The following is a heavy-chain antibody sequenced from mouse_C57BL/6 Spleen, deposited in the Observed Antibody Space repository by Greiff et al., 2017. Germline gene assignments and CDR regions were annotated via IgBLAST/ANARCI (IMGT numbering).Heavy chain of an antibody. V-gene: IGHV1-80*01. CDR1: GYAFSSYW. J-gene: IGHJ4*01. CDR2: IYPGDGDA. Sequence: VQLQQSGAELVKPGASVKISCKASGYAFSSYWMNWVKQRPGKGLAGIGQIYPGDGDANYNGKFKGKATLTADKSSSTAYMQLSSLTSEDSAVYFCARGVITTVVARDYAMDYWGQGTSVTVSS. CDR3: ARGVITTVVARDYAMDY. D-gene: IGHD1-1*01.